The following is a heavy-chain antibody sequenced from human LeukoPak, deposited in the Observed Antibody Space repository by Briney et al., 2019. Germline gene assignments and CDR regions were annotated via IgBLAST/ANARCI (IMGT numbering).Heavy chain of an antibody. J-gene: IGHJ4*02. V-gene: IGHV4-34*01. CDR3: ASGPRLDYGVKTFDFDY. Sequence: SETLSLTCAVYGGSFSGYYWSWIRQPPGKGLEWIGEINHSGSTNYNPSLKSRVTISVDTSKNQFSLKLSSVTAADTAVYYCASGPRLDYGVKTFDFDYWGQGTLVTVSS. D-gene: IGHD4-17*01. CDR1: GGSFSGYY. CDR2: INHSGST.